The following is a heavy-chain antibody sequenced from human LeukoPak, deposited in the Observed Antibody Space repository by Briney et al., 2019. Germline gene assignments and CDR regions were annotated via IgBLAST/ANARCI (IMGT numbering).Heavy chain of an antibody. D-gene: IGHD2-15*01. CDR1: GYTFTSYA. CDR2: INAGNGNT. J-gene: IGHJ4*02. CDR3: ARNYCSGGSCYPYYFDY. Sequence: ASVKVSCKASGYTFTSYAMHWVRQAPGQRLEWMGWINAGNGNTKYSQKFPGRVTITRDTSASTAYMELSSLRSEDTAVYYCARNYCSGGSCYPYYFDYWGQGTLVIVSS. V-gene: IGHV1-3*01.